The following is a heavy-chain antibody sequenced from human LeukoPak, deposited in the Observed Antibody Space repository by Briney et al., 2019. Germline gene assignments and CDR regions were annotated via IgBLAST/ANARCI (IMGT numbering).Heavy chain of an antibody. CDR3: AKGSIRRYQPLLSGVDY. Sequence: GGSLRLSCAASGFTFSSYGMHWVRQAPGKGLEWVAVISYDGSNKYYADSVKGRFTISRDNSKNTLYLQMNSLRAEDTAVYYCAKGSIRRYQPLLSGVDYWGQGTLVTVSS. J-gene: IGHJ4*02. CDR2: ISYDGSNK. D-gene: IGHD2-2*01. V-gene: IGHV3-30*18. CDR1: GFTFSSYG.